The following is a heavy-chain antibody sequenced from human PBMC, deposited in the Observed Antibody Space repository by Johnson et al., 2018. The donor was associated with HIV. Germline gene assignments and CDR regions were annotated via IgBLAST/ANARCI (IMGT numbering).Heavy chain of an antibody. V-gene: IGHV3-20*04. CDR1: GFTFSSYG. CDR2: INWNGGST. J-gene: IGHJ3*02. CDR3: ARDRTGGAFDI. D-gene: IGHD1-26*01. Sequence: VQLVESGGGVVQPGRSLRLSCAASGFTFSSYGMSWVRQAPGKGLEWVSGINWNGGSTGYADSVTGRFTISRDNAKNSLYLQMNSLRAEDTALYYCARDRTGGAFDIWGQGTMVTVSS.